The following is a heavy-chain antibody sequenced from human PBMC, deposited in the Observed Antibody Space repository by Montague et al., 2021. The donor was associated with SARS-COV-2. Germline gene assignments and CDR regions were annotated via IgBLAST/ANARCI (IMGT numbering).Heavy chain of an antibody. J-gene: IGHJ6*02. D-gene: IGHD3-10*01. CDR2: IYFTGST. V-gene: IGHV4-59*01. Sequence: SETLSLTCTVSGGSIGTSYWTCIRQPPGKGLEWIGDIYFTGSTNYSPSLKGRVTISVDTSNNNFSLSLRSVTDADTAVYYCAKVWFGEPRTGGGLDVWGPGTTVTVSS. CDR3: AKVWFGEPRTGGGLDV. CDR1: GGSIGTSY.